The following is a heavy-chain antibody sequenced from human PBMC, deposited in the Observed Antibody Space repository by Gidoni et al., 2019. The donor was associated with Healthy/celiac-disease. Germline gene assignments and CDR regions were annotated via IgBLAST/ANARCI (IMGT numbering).Heavy chain of an antibody. CDR1: GFTFSSYS. Sequence: EVQLVESGGGLVQPGGSLRLSCAASGFTFSSYSMNWVRQAPGKGLEWVSYISSSSSTIYYADSVKGRFTISRDNAKNSLYLQMNSLRAEDTAVYYCARDRDWFDPWGQGTLVTVSS. CDR3: ARDRDWFDP. CDR2: ISSSSSTI. J-gene: IGHJ5*02. V-gene: IGHV3-48*01.